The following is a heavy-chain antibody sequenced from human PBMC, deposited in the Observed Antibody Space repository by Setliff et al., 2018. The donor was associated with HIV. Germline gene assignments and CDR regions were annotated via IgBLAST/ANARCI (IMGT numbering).Heavy chain of an antibody. Sequence: GALVKVSCKASGGTFSNYAITWVRQAPGQGLELMGGIIPMLSIANYAQMFQGRVTITADTSASTAYLEMSSLRSEDTAVYYCARGVDGSYRKFFDNWGQGTLVTVSS. V-gene: IGHV1-69*10. D-gene: IGHD1-26*01. CDR1: GGTFSNYA. CDR3: ARGVDGSYRKFFDN. CDR2: IIPMLSIA. J-gene: IGHJ4*02.